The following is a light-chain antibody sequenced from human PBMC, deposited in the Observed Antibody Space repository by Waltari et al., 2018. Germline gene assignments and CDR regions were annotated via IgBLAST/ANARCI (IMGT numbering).Light chain of an antibody. CDR2: AAS. CDR1: QSISSY. J-gene: IGKJ2*01. CDR3: QQSYSTPRT. V-gene: IGKV1-39*01. Sequence: DIQMTQSPSSLSASVGDRVTITCRASQSISSYLNWYQQKPGKAPKHLIYAASSLQSGVPSRFSGSGSGTDVTLTISSLQPEDFATYYCQQSYSTPRTFGQGTKLEIK.